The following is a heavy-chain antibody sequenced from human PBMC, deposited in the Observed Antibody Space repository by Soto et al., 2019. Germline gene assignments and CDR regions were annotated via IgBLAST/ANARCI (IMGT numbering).Heavy chain of an antibody. J-gene: IGHJ4*02. Sequence: ASVKVSCKASGYTFTSYAMNWVRQAPGQGLEWMGWINTNTGNPTYAQGFTGRFVFSLDTSVSTAYPQICSLKAEDTAVYYCARTGYSYGYGGKYYFDYWGQGTLVTVSS. CDR2: INTNTGNP. V-gene: IGHV7-4-1*01. CDR1: GYTFTSYA. CDR3: ARTGYSYGYGGKYYFDY. D-gene: IGHD5-18*01.